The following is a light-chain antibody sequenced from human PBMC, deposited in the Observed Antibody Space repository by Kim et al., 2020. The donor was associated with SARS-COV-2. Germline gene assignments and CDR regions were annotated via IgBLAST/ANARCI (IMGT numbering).Light chain of an antibody. CDR3: NSRDSNDYVV. CDR1: SLRTSY. V-gene: IGLV3-19*01. J-gene: IGLJ2*01. CDR2: GKD. Sequence: SSELTQDPAVSVALGQTVRITCQVDSLRTSYATWYQQKPGQAPKVVIYGKDNRPSEGPDGFSGSSSGNTTYLTITGTQAGGEADYYCNSRDSNDYVVFGG.